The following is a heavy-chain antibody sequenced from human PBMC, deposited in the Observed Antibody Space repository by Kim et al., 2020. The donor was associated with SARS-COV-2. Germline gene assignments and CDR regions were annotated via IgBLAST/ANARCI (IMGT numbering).Heavy chain of an antibody. CDR2: IYSGGST. D-gene: IGHD2-2*01. J-gene: IGHJ3*02. V-gene: IGHV3-66*01. CDR3: ARGIVVPAAMPSDAFDI. Sequence: GGYLRLSCAASGFTVSSNYMSWVRQAPGKGLEWVSVIYSGGSTYYADSVKGRFTISRDNSKNTLYLQMNSLRAEDTAVYYCARGIVVPAAMPSDAFDIWGQGTMVTVSS. CDR1: GFTVSSNY.